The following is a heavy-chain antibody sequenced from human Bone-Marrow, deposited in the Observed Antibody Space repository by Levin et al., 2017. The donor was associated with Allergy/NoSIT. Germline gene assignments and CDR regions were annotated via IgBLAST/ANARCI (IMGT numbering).Heavy chain of an antibody. D-gene: IGHD2-15*01. J-gene: IGHJ6*03. CDR3: ARDHIVVVVAATPSTNYYYYMDV. CDR1: GFTFSSYS. V-gene: IGHV3-21*01. CDR2: ISSSSSYI. Sequence: KTGGSLRLSCAASGFTFSSYSMNWVRQAPGKGLEWVSSISSSSSYIYYADSVKGRFTISRDNAKNSLYLQMNSLRAEDTAVYYCARDHIVVVVAATPSTNYYYYMDVWGKGTTVTVSS.